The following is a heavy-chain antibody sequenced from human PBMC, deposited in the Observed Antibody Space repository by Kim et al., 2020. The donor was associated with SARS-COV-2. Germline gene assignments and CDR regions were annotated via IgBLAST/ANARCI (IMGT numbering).Heavy chain of an antibody. Sequence: GGSLRLSCTASGGTLRNYERTCIREVAGEGLQWISSISHTGASTHSADSLKGRFTISRDNSESTVFLQMDRLAAEDTGIYYCAKNGRLGVIDSWGQGTLVTVSS. CDR2: ISHTGAST. D-gene: IGHD7-27*01. CDR1: GGTLRNYE. CDR3: AKNGRLGVIDS. V-gene: IGHV3-23*01. J-gene: IGHJ4*02.